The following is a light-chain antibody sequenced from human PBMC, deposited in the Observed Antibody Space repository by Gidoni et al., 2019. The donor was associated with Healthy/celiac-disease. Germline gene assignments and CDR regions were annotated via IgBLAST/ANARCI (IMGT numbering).Light chain of an antibody. CDR3: QQYRA. CDR2: GAS. J-gene: IGKJ1*01. Sequence: IVLTQSPGTLSFSPGERSTLSCRASKSVSSIYLAWYQQKPGQAPRLLIYGASSRATGIPDMFIGSGSGTDFTLTISRLEPEDFAVYYCQQYRAFGQGTKVEIK. V-gene: IGKV3-20*01. CDR1: KSVSSIY.